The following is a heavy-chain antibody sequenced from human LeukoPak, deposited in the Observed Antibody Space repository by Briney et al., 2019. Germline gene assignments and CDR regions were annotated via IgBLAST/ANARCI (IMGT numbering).Heavy chain of an antibody. V-gene: IGHV3-11*01. CDR2: ISSSGSTI. Sequence: NPGGSLRLSCAASGFTFSDYYMSWIRQAPGKGLEWVSYISSSGSTIYYADSVKGRFTISRDNAKDSLYLQLNSLRAEDTAVYYCARVRGSGGLEVDYWGQGTLVTVSS. CDR1: GFTFSDYY. CDR3: ARVRGSGGLEVDY. J-gene: IGHJ4*02. D-gene: IGHD1-26*01.